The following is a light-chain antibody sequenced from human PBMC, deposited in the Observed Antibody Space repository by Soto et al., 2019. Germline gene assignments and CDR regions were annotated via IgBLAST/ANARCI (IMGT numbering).Light chain of an antibody. CDR3: QQRSNWPPIT. V-gene: IGKV3-11*01. J-gene: IGKJ5*01. Sequence: IVLTQSPATLSLSPGERATLSCRASQSVSSYLAWYQQKPGQAPRLLIYDASNRATGIPARFSGSGSGTDFTLTISSLEPEDFAVYYCQQRSNWPPITLGQGTRLEN. CDR1: QSVSSY. CDR2: DAS.